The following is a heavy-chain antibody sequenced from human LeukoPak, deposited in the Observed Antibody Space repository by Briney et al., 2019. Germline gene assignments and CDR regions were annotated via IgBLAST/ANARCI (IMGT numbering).Heavy chain of an antibody. D-gene: IGHD4-17*01. CDR3: ARAATVTTNWFNP. V-gene: IGHV3-21*01. CDR1: GFTFSSYS. CDR2: ISSSSSYI. Sequence: GGSLRLSCAASGFTFSSYSMNWVRQAPGKGLEWVSSISSSSSYIYYADSVKGRFTISRDNAKNSLYLQMNSLRAEDTAVYYCARAATVTTNWFNPWGQGTLVTVSS. J-gene: IGHJ5*02.